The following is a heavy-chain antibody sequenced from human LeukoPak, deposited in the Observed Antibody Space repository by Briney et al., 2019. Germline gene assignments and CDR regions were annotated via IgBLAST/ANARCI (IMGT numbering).Heavy chain of an antibody. CDR3: AKWTSVGATPYDYYYGMDV. CDR2: IKQDETEK. CDR1: GFTFSNFW. J-gene: IGHJ6*02. D-gene: IGHD1-26*01. Sequence: GESLRLSCTASGFTFSNFWMGWVRQAPGKGLEWVANIKQDETEKFYLGSVKGRFTISRDNAKNSLYLQMNSLRVEDTALYYCAKWTSVGATPYDYYYGMDVWGQGTTVIVSS. V-gene: IGHV3-7*03.